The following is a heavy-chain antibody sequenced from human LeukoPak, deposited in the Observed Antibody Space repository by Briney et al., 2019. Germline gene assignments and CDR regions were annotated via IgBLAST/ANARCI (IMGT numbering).Heavy chain of an antibody. CDR1: GFTLSHFG. D-gene: IGHD3-16*01. Sequence: GGSLRLSCMMSGFTLSHFGIHWVRQAPGKGLDWVAFIHLNGSNKNYADSVKGRFTVSRDNSKNTVYLQMSSLRGDDTAMYYCVRGDSVDYWGQGTLVAVSA. V-gene: IGHV3-30*02. CDR2: IHLNGSNK. J-gene: IGHJ4*02. CDR3: VRGDSVDY.